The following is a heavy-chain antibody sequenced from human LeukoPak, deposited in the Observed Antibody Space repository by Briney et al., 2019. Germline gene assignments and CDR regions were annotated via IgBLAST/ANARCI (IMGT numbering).Heavy chain of an antibody. V-gene: IGHV1-8*03. CDR1: GYTFTSYG. CDR2: MNPNSGNT. CDR3: ARGGGTAYYFDY. D-gene: IGHD2-15*01. Sequence: GASVKVSCKASGYTFTSYGISWVRQATGQGLEWMGWMNPNSGNTGYAQKFQGRVTITRNTSISTAYMELSSLRSEDTAVYYCARGGGTAYYFDYWGQGTLVTVSS. J-gene: IGHJ4*02.